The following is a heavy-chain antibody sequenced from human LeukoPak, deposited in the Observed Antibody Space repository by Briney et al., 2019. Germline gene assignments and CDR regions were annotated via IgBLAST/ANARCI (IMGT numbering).Heavy chain of an antibody. CDR3: ARESVDTAMDINWFDP. V-gene: IGHV1-69*13. CDR1: GGTFSSYA. D-gene: IGHD5-18*01. CDR2: IIPIFGTA. Sequence: SVKVSCKASGGTFSSYAISWVRQAPGQGLEWMGGIIPIFGTANYAQKFQGRVTITADESTSTAYMELSSLRSEDTAVYYCARESVDTAMDINWFDPWGQGTLVTVSS. J-gene: IGHJ5*02.